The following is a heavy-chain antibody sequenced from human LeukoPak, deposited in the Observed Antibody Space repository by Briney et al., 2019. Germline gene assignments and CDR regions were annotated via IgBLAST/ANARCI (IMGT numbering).Heavy chain of an antibody. V-gene: IGHV4-4*07. D-gene: IGHD3-22*01. CDR2: IYTSGST. CDR3: AREINYYDSSGDAFDI. Sequence: PSETLSLTCTVSGGSISSYYWSWLRQPAGKGLEWIGRIYTSGSTNYNPSLKSRVTMSVDTSKNQFSLKLSSVTAADTAVYYCAREINYYDSSGDAFDIWGQGTMVTVSS. J-gene: IGHJ3*02. CDR1: GGSISSYY.